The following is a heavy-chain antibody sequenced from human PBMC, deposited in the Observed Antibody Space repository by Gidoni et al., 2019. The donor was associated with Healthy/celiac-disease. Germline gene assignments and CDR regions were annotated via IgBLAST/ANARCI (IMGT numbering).Heavy chain of an antibody. Sequence: EVQLVESGGGLVQPGRSLRLSCTASGFTFGDYAMSWFRQAPGKGLEWVGFIRSKVYGGTTEYAASVKGRFTISRDDSKSIAYLQMNSLKTEDTAVYYCTRVIVVAGGDWFDPWGQGTLVTVSS. CDR1: GFTFGDYA. V-gene: IGHV3-49*03. CDR2: IRSKVYGGTT. D-gene: IGHD3-22*01. CDR3: TRVIVVAGGDWFDP. J-gene: IGHJ5*02.